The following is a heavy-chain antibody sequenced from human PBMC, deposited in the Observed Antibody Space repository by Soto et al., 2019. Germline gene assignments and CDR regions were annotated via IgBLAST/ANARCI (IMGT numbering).Heavy chain of an antibody. D-gene: IGHD6-6*01. CDR2: ISGSGGST. CDR1: GFTFSSYA. V-gene: IGHV3-23*01. Sequence: EVQLLESGGGLVQPGGSLRLSCAASGFTFSSYAMSWVRQAPGKGLEWVSAISGSGGSTYYADSVKGRFTISRDNSKNTLYMQLNRQRAEDTAVYYCAKDRGGSSLEGGWFAPRGQGTLVTVSS. CDR3: AKDRGGSSLEGGWFAP. J-gene: IGHJ5*02.